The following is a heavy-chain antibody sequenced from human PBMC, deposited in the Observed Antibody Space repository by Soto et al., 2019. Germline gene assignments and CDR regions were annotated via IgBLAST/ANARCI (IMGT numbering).Heavy chain of an antibody. CDR2: ISSSSSTI. V-gene: IGHV3-48*01. J-gene: IGHJ4*02. D-gene: IGHD1-26*01. CDR3: ARFAVGATFDY. CDR1: GFTFSSYS. Sequence: HPGGSLRLSCAASGFTFSSYSMNWVRQAPGKGLEWVSYISSSSSTIYYADSVKGRFTISRDNAKNSLYLQMNSLRAEDTAVYYCARFAVGATFDYWGQGTLVPVSS.